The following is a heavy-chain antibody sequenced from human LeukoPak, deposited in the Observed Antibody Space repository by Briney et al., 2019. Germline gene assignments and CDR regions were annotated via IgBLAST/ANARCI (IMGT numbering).Heavy chain of an antibody. Sequence: SETLSLTCTVSGGSISSGSYYWSWIRQPAGKGLEWIGRIYTSGSTNYNPSLKSRVTISVDTSKNQFSLKLSSVTAADTAVYYCARVARLYCSSTSCQLLDAFDIWGQGTMVTVSS. CDR3: ARVARLYCSSTSCQLLDAFDI. V-gene: IGHV4-61*02. J-gene: IGHJ3*02. CDR1: GGSISSGSYY. CDR2: IYTSGST. D-gene: IGHD2-2*01.